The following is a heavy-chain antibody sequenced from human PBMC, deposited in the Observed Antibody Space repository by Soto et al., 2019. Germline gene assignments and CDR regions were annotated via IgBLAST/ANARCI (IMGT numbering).Heavy chain of an antibody. CDR2: IWYDGSNK. Sequence: QVQLVESGGGVVQPGRSLRLSCAASGFTFSSYGMHWVRQAPGKGLEWVAVIWYDGSNKYYADSVKGRFTISRDDAKNSLFLQMNSLRAEDTAVYYCARVTFDSRGYYSNTFDYWGQGTLVTVSS. D-gene: IGHD3-22*01. CDR1: GFTFSSYG. CDR3: ARVTFDSRGYYSNTFDY. J-gene: IGHJ4*02. V-gene: IGHV3-33*01.